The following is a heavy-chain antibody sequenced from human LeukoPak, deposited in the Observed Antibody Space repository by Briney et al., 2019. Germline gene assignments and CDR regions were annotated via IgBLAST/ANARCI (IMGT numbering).Heavy chain of an antibody. CDR2: ISAYNGNT. Sequence: ASVKVSCKASGYTFTSYGISWVRQAPGQGLEWMGWISAYNGNTNYAQKLQGRVTMTTDTSTSTAYTELRSLRSDDTAVYYCARDRDSSGWFDYWGQGTLVTVSS. J-gene: IGHJ4*02. D-gene: IGHD3-22*01. V-gene: IGHV1-18*01. CDR3: ARDRDSSGWFDY. CDR1: GYTFTSYG.